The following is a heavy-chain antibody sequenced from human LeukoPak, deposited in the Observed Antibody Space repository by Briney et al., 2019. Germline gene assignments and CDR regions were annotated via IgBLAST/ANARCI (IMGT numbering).Heavy chain of an antibody. CDR2: INPNSGGT. CDR3: ARGAHLWFGELSRADFDY. J-gene: IGHJ4*02. Sequence: GASVKVSCKASGYTFTGYYMHWVRQAPGQGLEWMGWINPNSGGTNYAQKFQGRVTMTRDTSISTAYMELSRLRSDDTAVYYCARGAHLWFGELSRADFDYWGQGTLVTVSS. CDR1: GYTFTGYY. D-gene: IGHD3-10*01. V-gene: IGHV1-2*02.